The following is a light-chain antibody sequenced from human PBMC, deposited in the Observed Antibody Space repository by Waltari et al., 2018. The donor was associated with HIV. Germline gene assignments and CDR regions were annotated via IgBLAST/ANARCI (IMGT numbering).Light chain of an antibody. CDR3: QQYNSWPPRFT. J-gene: IGKJ3*01. CDR1: QSVSSN. V-gene: IGKV3-15*01. CDR2: AAS. Sequence: EIVMTQSPATLSASPGERAALSCRASQSVSSNLAWYQQTPGQAPRLLIYAASTRATGIPPRFRGSGSGTEFTLTISGLQSEDFAFYYCQQYNSWPPRFTFGPGTKVDFK.